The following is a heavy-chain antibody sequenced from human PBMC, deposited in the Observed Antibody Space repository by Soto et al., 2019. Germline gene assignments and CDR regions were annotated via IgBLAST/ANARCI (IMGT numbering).Heavy chain of an antibody. D-gene: IGHD6-13*01. V-gene: IGHV3-23*01. CDR2: ISGSDGST. CDR3: ARRSSSWYFDY. Sequence: EVQLLESGGGLVQPGGSLRLSCAASGFTFSSYAMNWVRQAPGKGLEWVPVISGSDGSTYYADSVKGRFTISRDNSTNTLNLQMNSLRAEDTAVYYCARRSSSWYFDYWGQGTLVTVSS. J-gene: IGHJ4*02. CDR1: GFTFSSYA.